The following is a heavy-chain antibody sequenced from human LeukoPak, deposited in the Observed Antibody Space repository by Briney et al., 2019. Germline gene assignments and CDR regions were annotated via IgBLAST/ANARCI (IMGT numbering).Heavy chain of an antibody. V-gene: IGHV4-39*07. CDR1: GGSISNSSNY. J-gene: IGHJ4*02. CDR3: ARVGSSGWPRGKLDY. CDR2: IYYSGST. Sequence: SETLSLTCTISGGSISNSSNYWVRLPPPPGQGLEWIVSIYYSGSTHHTPSLKSRVTISVDTSKNQFSLKLTSVTAADTAVYYCARVGSSGWPRGKLDYWGQGTLVTVSS. D-gene: IGHD6-19*01.